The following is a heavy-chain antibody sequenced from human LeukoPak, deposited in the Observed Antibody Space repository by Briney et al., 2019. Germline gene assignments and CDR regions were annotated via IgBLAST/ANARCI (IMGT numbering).Heavy chain of an antibody. J-gene: IGHJ4*02. CDR2: INHSGST. CDR1: GGSFSGYY. D-gene: IGHD6-13*01. V-gene: IGHV4-34*01. Sequence: SETLSLTCAVHGGSFSGYYWSWIRQPPGKGLEWIGDINHSGSTNYNPSLKSRVTISVDTSKNQFSLKLSSVTAADTAVYYCARGGRYSSSWSRDFDYWGQGTLVTVSS. CDR3: ARGGRYSSSWSRDFDY.